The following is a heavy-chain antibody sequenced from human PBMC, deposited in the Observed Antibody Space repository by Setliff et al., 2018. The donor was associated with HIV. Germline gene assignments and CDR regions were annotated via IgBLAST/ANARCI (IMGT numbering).Heavy chain of an antibody. CDR3: ARGRDYGDFDY. V-gene: IGHV4-4*08. D-gene: IGHD4-17*01. CDR2: IYTSGST. Sequence: SETLSLTCTVSGGSMSTYYWSWIRQPPGKGLEWIGYIYTSGSTNYNPSLRSRVTISVDTSKNHFSLRLSSVTAADTAVYYCARGRDYGDFDYWGQGALVTVSS. CDR1: GGSMSTYY. J-gene: IGHJ4*02.